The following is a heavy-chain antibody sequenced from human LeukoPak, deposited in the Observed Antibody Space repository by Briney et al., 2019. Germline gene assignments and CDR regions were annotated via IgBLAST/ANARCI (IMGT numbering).Heavy chain of an antibody. CDR3: ATYSTGFDI. CDR2: INHRGGT. V-gene: IGHV4-34*01. J-gene: IGHJ3*02. Sequence: SETLSLTCAVYGGSFGDYYWTWIRQPPGKGLEWIGEINHRGGTHYNPSLKSRVTISVDTSKKQFSLKLSSVTAADTAVYYCATYSTGFDIWGQGTVVTVSS. CDR1: GGSFGDYY. D-gene: IGHD6-19*01.